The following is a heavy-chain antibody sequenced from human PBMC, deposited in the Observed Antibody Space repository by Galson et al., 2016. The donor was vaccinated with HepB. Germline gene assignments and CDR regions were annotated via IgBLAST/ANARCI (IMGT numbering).Heavy chain of an antibody. CDR2: ISSSGSTI. V-gene: IGHV3-11*01. J-gene: IGHJ6*03. D-gene: IGHD5-18*01. CDR1: GFTFSDYY. CDR3: ARKLRGYSSYLDV. Sequence: SLRLSCAASGFTFSDYYMSWIRQAPGQGLEWVSYISSSGSTIYYAESVKGRSTISRANAKNSLYLQMNSLRADDTAGYYCARKLRGYSSYLDVWVKGTTVTVSS.